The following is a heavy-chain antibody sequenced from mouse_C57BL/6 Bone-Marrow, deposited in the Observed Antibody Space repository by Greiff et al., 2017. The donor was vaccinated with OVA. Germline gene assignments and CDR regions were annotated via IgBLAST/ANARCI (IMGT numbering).Heavy chain of an antibody. CDR1: GFTFSSYA. CDR2: ISDGGSYT. Sequence: EVKVEESGGGLVKPGGSLKLSCAASGFTFSSYAMSWVRQTPEKRLEWVATISDGGSYTYYPDNVKGRFTISRDNAKNNLYLQMSHLKSEDTAMYYCARPTLGAMDYWGQGTSVTVSS. V-gene: IGHV5-4*03. J-gene: IGHJ4*01. CDR3: ARPTLGAMDY. D-gene: IGHD2-14*01.